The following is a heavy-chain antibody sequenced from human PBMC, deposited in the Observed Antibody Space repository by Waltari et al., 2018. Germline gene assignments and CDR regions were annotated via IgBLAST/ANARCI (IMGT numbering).Heavy chain of an antibody. J-gene: IGHJ4*02. V-gene: IGHV3-30*01. Sequence: QVQLVESGGGVVQPGRSLRLSCAASGFTFGRYAMHWVRQAPGKGLEWVAVISYDGSNKYYADSVKGRFTISRDNSKNTLYLQMNSLRAEDTAVYYCARDWYSSSWYVDYWGQGTLVTVSS. CDR3: ARDWYSSSWYVDY. CDR2: ISYDGSNK. D-gene: IGHD6-13*01. CDR1: GFTFGRYA.